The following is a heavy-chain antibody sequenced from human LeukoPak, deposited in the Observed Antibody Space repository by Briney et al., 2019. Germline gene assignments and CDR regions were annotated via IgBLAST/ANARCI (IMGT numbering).Heavy chain of an antibody. Sequence: GRSLRLSCAASGFTFSSYGMHWVRQAPGKGLEWVAVIWYDGSNKYYADSVKGRFTISRDNSKNTLYLQMNSMRAEDTAVYYCARDGAENYYDSSGYLYYLDYWGQGTLVTVSS. CDR2: IWYDGSNK. D-gene: IGHD3-22*01. CDR1: GFTFSSYG. V-gene: IGHV3-33*01. CDR3: ARDGAENYYDSSGYLYYLDY. J-gene: IGHJ4*02.